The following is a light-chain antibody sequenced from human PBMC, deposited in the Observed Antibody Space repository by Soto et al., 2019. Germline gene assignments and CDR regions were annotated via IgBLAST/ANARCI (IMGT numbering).Light chain of an antibody. CDR1: QSVSSSY. V-gene: IGKV3-20*01. CDR2: GAF. Sequence: DIGLTKSQGTLSLSPGEIATLACRASQSVSSSYLDWYQQKPGQAHRLVIYGAFSSATGIPDRFSGSGSGTDFTLTISKLEPEDFAVYYCQQYGSSPPLTFGGGTKVEIK. J-gene: IGKJ4*01. CDR3: QQYGSSPPLT.